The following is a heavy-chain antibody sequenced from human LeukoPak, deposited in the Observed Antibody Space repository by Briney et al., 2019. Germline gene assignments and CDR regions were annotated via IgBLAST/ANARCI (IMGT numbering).Heavy chain of an antibody. Sequence: SETLSLTCTVSGGSISSSSYYWGWIRQPPGKGLEWIGSIYYSGNTHYNPSLKSRVTISVDTSKNQFSLKLSSVTAADTAVYYCARGFPLAGRFDYWGQGTLVTVSS. J-gene: IGHJ4*02. V-gene: IGHV4-39*01. CDR3: ARGFPLAGRFDY. CDR1: GGSISSSSYY. D-gene: IGHD2/OR15-2a*01. CDR2: IYYSGNT.